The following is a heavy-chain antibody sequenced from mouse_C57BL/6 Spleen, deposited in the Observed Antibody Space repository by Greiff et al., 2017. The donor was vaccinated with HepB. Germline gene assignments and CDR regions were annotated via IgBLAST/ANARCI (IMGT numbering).Heavy chain of an antibody. CDR2: ISSGSSTI. D-gene: IGHD2-1*01. V-gene: IGHV5-17*01. J-gene: IGHJ2*01. CDR3: ARVTPGGYYFDY. Sequence: DVMLVESGGGLVKPGGSLKLSCAASGFTFSDYGMHWVRQAPEKGLEWVAYISSGSSTIYYADTVKGRFTISRDNAKNTLFLQMTSLRSEDTAMYYCARVTPGGYYFDYWGQGTTLTVSS. CDR1: GFTFSDYG.